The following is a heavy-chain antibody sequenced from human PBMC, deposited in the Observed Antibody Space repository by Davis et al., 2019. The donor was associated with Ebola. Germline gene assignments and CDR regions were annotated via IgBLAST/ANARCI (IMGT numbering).Heavy chain of an antibody. CDR2: ISGSGGST. Sequence: GESLKISCTDSVITFSSYAMTWVRQAPGKGLEWVSAISGSGGSTYYADSVKGRFTISRDNSKNTLYLQMNSLRAEDTAVYYCARDRGRGLSYGMDVWGQGTTVTVSS. CDR1: VITFSSYA. V-gene: IGHV3-23*01. D-gene: IGHD3-10*01. J-gene: IGHJ6*02. CDR3: ARDRGRGLSYGMDV.